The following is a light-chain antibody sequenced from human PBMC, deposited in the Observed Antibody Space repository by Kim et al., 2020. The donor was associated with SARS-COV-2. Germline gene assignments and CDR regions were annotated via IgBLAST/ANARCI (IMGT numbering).Light chain of an antibody. CDR3: QLWDTSSDQPV. J-gene: IGLJ3*02. CDR2: YNI. Sequence: SYELTQPPSVSVAPGTTATISCGADNIGSRNVHWYQHKPGQAPLLVIDYNIDRPSGIPERFSGSNSGNTATLTISRVEPGDEADYYCQLWDTSSDQPVLGGGTHLTVL. CDR1: NIGSRN. V-gene: IGLV3-21*01.